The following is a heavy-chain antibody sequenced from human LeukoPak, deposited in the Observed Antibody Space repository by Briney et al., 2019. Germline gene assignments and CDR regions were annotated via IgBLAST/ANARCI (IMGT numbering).Heavy chain of an antibody. V-gene: IGHV4-34*01. J-gene: IGHJ4*02. CDR2: INHSGST. Sequence: PSETLSLTCAVYGGSFSGYYWSWIRQPPGKGLEWIGEINHSGSTNYNPSLKSRVTISVDTSKNQFSLKLSSVTAADTAVYYCARDLRMSTTDGYFDYWGQGALVTVSS. D-gene: IGHD1-1*01. CDR3: ARDLRMSTTDGYFDY. CDR1: GGSFSGYY.